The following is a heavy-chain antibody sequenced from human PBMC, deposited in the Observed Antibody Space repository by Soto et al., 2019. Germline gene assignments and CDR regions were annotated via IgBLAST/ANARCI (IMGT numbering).Heavy chain of an antibody. D-gene: IGHD3-3*01. CDR1: GFTFSSYG. CDR3: TKELVTMFDYFDS. CDR2: ISYDGSNK. J-gene: IGHJ4*01. V-gene: IGHV3-30*18. Sequence: GGSLRLSCAASGFTFSSYGMHWVRQAPGKGLEWVAVISYDGSNKYYADPVKGRFTISRDNSKNTLYLQMNSLRAEDTAVYYYTKELVTMFDYFDSRGIETLVTV.